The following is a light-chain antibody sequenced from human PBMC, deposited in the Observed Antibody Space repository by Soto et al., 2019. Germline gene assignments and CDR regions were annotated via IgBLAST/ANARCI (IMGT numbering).Light chain of an antibody. CDR3: QQRSNWPPYT. Sequence: EIVLTHSPATLSVSPGERATLSCRASQSVGSNLAWYQQRPGQPPRLLIYDASTRATDIPARFSGGGSGTEFTLTISSLQSEDFAVYYCQQRSNWPPYTFGQGTKLEIK. J-gene: IGKJ2*01. CDR2: DAS. CDR1: QSVGSN. V-gene: IGKV3-15*01.